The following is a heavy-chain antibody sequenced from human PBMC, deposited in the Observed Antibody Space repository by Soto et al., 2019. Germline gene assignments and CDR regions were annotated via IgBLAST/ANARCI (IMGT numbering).Heavy chain of an antibody. D-gene: IGHD3-22*01. Sequence: PGGSLRLSCAASGFTFSSYAMHWVRQAPGKGLEWVAVISYDGSNKYYADSVKGRFTISRDNSKNTLYLQMNSLRAEDTAVYYCARDFLTYYYDSSGYYSSYWGQGTLVTVSS. CDR3: ARDFLTYYYDSSGYYSSY. V-gene: IGHV3-30-3*01. J-gene: IGHJ4*02. CDR1: GFTFSSYA. CDR2: ISYDGSNK.